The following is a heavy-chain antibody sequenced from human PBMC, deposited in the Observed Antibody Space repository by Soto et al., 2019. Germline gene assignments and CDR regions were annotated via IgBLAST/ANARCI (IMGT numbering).Heavy chain of an antibody. CDR1: GGSISSGGYY. Sequence: SETLSRTCTVSGGSISSGGYYWSWIRQHPGKGLEWIGYIYYSGSTYYNPSLKSRVTISVDTSKNQFSLRLSSVTAADTAVYYCARDGRYCSSTSCYYYGMDVWGQGTTVTVSS. D-gene: IGHD2-2*01. CDR3: ARDGRYCSSTSCYYYGMDV. CDR2: IYYSGST. J-gene: IGHJ6*02. V-gene: IGHV4-31*03.